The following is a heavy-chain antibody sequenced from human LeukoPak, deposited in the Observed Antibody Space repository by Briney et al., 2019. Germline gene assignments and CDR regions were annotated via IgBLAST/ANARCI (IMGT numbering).Heavy chain of an antibody. J-gene: IGHJ6*03. D-gene: IGHD4-23*01. CDR1: GFSLSTSGMC. Sequence: SGPTLVNPTQTLTLTCTFSGFSLSTSGMCVSWIRQPPGKALEWLARIDWDDDKYYSTSLKTRLTISKDTSKNQVVLTMTNMDPVDTATYYCARISKNYGGNSRVNYYMDVWGKGTTVTVSS. CDR2: IDWDDDK. V-gene: IGHV2-70*11. CDR3: ARISKNYGGNSRVNYYMDV.